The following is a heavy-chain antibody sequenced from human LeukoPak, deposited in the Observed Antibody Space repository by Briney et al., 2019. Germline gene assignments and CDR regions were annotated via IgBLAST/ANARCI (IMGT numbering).Heavy chain of an antibody. CDR2: IIPILGIA. CDR3: AREPLVVTARYYFDY. V-gene: IGHV1-69*04. CDR1: GGTFSSYA. Sequence: ASVKVSCKASGGTFSSYAISWVRQAPGQGLEWMGRIIPILGIANYAQKFQGRVTITADKSTSTAYMELSSLRSEDTAAYYCAREPLVVTARYYFDYWGQGTLVTVSS. D-gene: IGHD2-21*02. J-gene: IGHJ4*02.